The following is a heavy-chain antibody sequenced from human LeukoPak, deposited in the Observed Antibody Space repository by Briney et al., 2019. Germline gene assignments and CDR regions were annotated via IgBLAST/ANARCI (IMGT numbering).Heavy chain of an antibody. CDR1: GLTFSNSD. CDR3: ARDRARRSVTTWRAFDY. V-gene: IGHV3-21*04. J-gene: IGHJ4*02. D-gene: IGHD4-17*01. CDR2: ITTTSSYI. Sequence: PGGSLSLSCTTSGLTFSNSDMTWVRQAPGKGLEWVSSITTTSSYIYYADSVRGRFTVSRDNARNSLYLQMDSLRPEDTAVYYCARDRARRSVTTWRAFDYWGQGTLVTVSS.